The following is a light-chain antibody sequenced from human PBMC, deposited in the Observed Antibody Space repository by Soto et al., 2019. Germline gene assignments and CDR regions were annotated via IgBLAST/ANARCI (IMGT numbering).Light chain of an antibody. Sequence: EIVLTQSPATLSLSPGERATLSCRARQSVSSYLAWYQQKPGQAPRLLIYDASNRATGIPARFSGSGSGTDFTITISSLEPEDCAVYYCQQRSNWPYTFGGGTKVEIK. CDR2: DAS. CDR1: QSVSSY. V-gene: IGKV3-11*01. J-gene: IGKJ4*01. CDR3: QQRSNWPYT.